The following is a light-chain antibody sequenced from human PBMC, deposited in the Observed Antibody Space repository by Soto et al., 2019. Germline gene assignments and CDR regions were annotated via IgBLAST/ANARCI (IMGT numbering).Light chain of an antibody. CDR3: SSYTTNRTPL. J-gene: IGLJ2*01. V-gene: IGLV2-14*01. Sequence: QSVLTQPASVSGSPGQSLTISCTGTSGDVGRYDSVSWYKHRPGKVPELIIFSDRFSGSKSGNTASLTISGLQAEDEADYYCSSYTTNRTPLFGGGTKVTVL. CDR1: SGDVGRYDS.